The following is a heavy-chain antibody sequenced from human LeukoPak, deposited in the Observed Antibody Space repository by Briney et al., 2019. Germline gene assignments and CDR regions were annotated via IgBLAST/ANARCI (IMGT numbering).Heavy chain of an antibody. Sequence: PGGSLRLSCAASGFTFSSYGMHWVRQAPGKGLEWVAVIWYDGSNKYYADSVKGRFTISRDNSKNTLYLQMNSLRVEDTAVYYCARGIYYYDSSGSAAFDIWGQGTMVTVSS. J-gene: IGHJ3*02. D-gene: IGHD3-22*01. CDR2: IWYDGSNK. V-gene: IGHV3-33*01. CDR1: GFTFSSYG. CDR3: ARGIYYYDSSGSAAFDI.